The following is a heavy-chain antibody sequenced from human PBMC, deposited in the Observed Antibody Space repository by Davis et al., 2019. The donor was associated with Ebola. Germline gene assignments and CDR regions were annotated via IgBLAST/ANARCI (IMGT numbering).Heavy chain of an antibody. D-gene: IGHD3-22*01. CDR1: GYTLTDLS. CDR3: ATSLNPPDCSGCRDAFDI. J-gene: IGHJ3*02. V-gene: IGHV1-24*01. CDR2: FDPEDGET. Sequence: ASVKVSCKVSGYTLTDLSMHWVRQAPGKGLEWMGGFDPEDGETIYAQKFQGRVTMTEDTSTDTAYMELSSLRFEDTAVYYCATSLNPPDCSGCRDAFDIWGQGTMVTVSS.